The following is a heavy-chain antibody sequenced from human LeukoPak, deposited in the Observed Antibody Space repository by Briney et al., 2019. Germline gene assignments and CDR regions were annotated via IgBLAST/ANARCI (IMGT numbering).Heavy chain of an antibody. D-gene: IGHD6-6*01. V-gene: IGHV4-59*08. CDR2: IYYSGST. Sequence: PSETLSLICTVSGGSISNYYWSWIRQPPGKGLEWIAFIYYSGSTTYNPSLKSRVTISVDTSKNQFSLKLSSVAAADTAVYYCARRMYGSSLDYWGQGTPVTVSS. J-gene: IGHJ4*02. CDR1: GGSISNYY. CDR3: ARRMYGSSLDY.